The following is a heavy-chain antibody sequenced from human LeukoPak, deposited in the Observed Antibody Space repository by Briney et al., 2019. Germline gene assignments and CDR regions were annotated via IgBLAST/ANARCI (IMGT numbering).Heavy chain of an antibody. CDR2: IRYDGSNK. D-gene: IGHD3-10*01. CDR1: GFTFSSYG. Sequence: GGSLRLSCAASGFTFSSYGMHWVRHAPGKGLEWVAFIRYDGSNKFYPDSVKGRFTISRDNSKNTLYLQMNSLRAEDTAVYYCAKDSRARQFGEFLSRAPQYNWFDPWGQGTLVTVSS. CDR3: AKDSRARQFGEFLSRAPQYNWFDP. J-gene: IGHJ5*02. V-gene: IGHV3-30*02.